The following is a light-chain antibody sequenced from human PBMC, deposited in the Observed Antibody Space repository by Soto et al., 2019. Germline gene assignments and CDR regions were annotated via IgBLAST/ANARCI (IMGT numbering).Light chain of an antibody. CDR2: DAF. J-gene: IGKJ3*01. Sequence: DIQMTQSPSSLFASVGDRVTITCQASQDINNFLNWYQQKPGKAPKLLIYDAFSLETGVPSRFTGSGSGTDFSLTISSLQPEDVATYYCQQHDDLPFTFGPGTTVDVK. CDR3: QQHDDLPFT. CDR1: QDINNF. V-gene: IGKV1-33*01.